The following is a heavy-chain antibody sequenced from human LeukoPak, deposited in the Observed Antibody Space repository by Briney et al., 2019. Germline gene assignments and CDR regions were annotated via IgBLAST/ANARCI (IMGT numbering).Heavy chain of an antibody. CDR3: ARGATDTTRWFDP. V-gene: IGHV3-21*01. D-gene: IGHD1-7*01. J-gene: IGHJ5*02. CDR1: GFTFSSYN. Sequence: GGSLRLSCAASGFTFSSYNMNWVRQAPGKGLEWVSSITSGSSYIYYADSVKGRFTISRDNAKYSLYLQMNGLRADDTATYYCARGATDTTRWFDPWGQGTLVTVSS. CDR2: ITSGSSYI.